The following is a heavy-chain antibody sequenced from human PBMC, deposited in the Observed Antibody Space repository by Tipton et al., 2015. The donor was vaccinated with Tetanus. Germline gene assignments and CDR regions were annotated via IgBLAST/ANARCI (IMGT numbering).Heavy chain of an antibody. CDR1: GFSVSNNH. D-gene: IGHD3-9*01. J-gene: IGHJ6*03. CDR3: TRGRPLTGNYYQYYMDV. Sequence: GSLSLSCAASGFSVSNNHMNWVRQAPGKGLEWVSVVYGAGSTDYADSVQGRFTLYRDNSKNILYLQLSNLRADDAAVYYCTRGRPLTGNYYQYYMDVWGKGTTVTVSS. CDR2: VYGAGST. V-gene: IGHV3-53*01.